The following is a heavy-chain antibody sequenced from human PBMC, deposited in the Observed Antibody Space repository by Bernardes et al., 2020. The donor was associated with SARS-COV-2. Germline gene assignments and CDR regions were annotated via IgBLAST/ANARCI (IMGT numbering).Heavy chain of an antibody. D-gene: IGHD4-17*01. V-gene: IGHV3-11*01. CDR2: ISNNDGTI. Sequence: GGSLRLSCASSGFTSSDYYMSWIRQSPGKGLEWVAYISNNDGTIYYADSVKGRFTISRDNAKNSLSLQMNSLRVEDTAVYFCARNDGDEDVWGQGTTVTVSS. J-gene: IGHJ6*02. CDR3: ARNDGDEDV. CDR1: GFTSSDYY.